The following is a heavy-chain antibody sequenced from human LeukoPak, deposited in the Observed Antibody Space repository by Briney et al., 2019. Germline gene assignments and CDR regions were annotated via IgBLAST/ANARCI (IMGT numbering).Heavy chain of an antibody. CDR3: ATNRYGSSSVTVDY. D-gene: IGHD6-6*01. CDR1: GFTFSSYS. J-gene: IGHJ4*02. V-gene: IGHV3-21*04. Sequence: GGSLRLSCAASGFTFSSYSMNWVRQASGKGLEWASSIHSSSSYIYYADSVKGRFTFSRDNSKSTLYLQMNSLRADDTAVYYCATNRYGSSSVTVDYWGQGTLVTVSS. CDR2: IHSSSSYI.